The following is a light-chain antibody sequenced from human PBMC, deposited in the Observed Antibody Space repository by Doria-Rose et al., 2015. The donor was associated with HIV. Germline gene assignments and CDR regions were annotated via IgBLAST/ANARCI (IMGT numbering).Light chain of an antibody. CDR2: GAS. CDR3: HQYNNWPT. V-gene: IGKV3-15*01. CDR1: QSVSTD. Sequence: EIVLTQSPETLSVSPGESATLSCRASQSVSTDLAWYQHKPGQAPRLLIWGASTRATGTSARFSGSGSGTEFTLTISSLQSEDFAIYFCHQYNNWPTFGQGTRLDIK. J-gene: IGKJ5*01.